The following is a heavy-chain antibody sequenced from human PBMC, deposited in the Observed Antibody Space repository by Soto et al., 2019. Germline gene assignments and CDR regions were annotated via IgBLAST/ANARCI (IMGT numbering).Heavy chain of an antibody. J-gene: IGHJ4*02. Sequence: QVQLVESGGGVVQPGRSLRLSCAASGFPFTSYGMHWVREGPDKGLEGVAIISYDGSDKYYADSVKGRFTISRDNSKNNLYLQMNSLRPEDTALYYCVGGQYYFDCRGQGTLVIVSS. CDR1: GFPFTSYG. V-gene: IGHV3-30*03. CDR2: ISYDGSDK. D-gene: IGHD3-10*01. CDR3: VGGQYYFDC.